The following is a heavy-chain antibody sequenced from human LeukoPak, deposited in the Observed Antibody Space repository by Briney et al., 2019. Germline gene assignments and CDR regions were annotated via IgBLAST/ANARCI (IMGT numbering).Heavy chain of an antibody. V-gene: IGHV4-30-4*08. CDR3: ASPTIFGVASDAFDI. CDR1: GGSISSGDYY. Sequence: SQTLSLTCTVSGGSISSGDYYWSWIRQPPGKGLEWIGYIYYSGSTYYNPSLKSRVTISVDTSKNQFSLKLRSVTAADTAVYYCASPTIFGVASDAFDIWGQGTMVTVSS. J-gene: IGHJ3*02. D-gene: IGHD3-3*01. CDR2: IYYSGST.